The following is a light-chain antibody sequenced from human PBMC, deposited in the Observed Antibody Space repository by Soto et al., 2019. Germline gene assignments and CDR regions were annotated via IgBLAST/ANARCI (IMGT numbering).Light chain of an antibody. Sequence: IHSAHFPTTLSASVGDSVTITCRASQSISSWLAWYQQKPGKAPKLLIYDASSLESGVPSRFSGSGSGTVFTLTISSLQPDDFATYCWQQCNSYSGTFGQGTKVDIK. CDR1: QSISSW. J-gene: IGKJ1*01. CDR2: DAS. V-gene: IGKV1-5*01. CDR3: QQCNSYSGT.